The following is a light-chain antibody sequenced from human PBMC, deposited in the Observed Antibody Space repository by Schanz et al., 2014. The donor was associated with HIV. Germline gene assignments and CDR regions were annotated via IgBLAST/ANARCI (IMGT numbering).Light chain of an antibody. CDR2: GNS. V-gene: IGLV1-40*01. Sequence: QSVLTQPPSVSAAPGQRVTISCTGSRSNIGAGYDVHWYQQLPGTAPKLLIYGNSNRPSGVPDRFSASKSGNTASLTISGLQAEDEADYYCCSYAGPTTLIFGGGTKLTVL. CDR1: RSNIGAGYD. J-gene: IGLJ2*01. CDR3: CSYAGPTTLI.